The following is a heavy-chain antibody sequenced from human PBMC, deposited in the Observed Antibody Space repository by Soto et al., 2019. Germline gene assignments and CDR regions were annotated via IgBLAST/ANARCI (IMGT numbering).Heavy chain of an antibody. CDR2: ISGSGNTT. D-gene: IGHD6-13*01. CDR3: AKARGRTWYEDY. V-gene: IGHV3-23*01. CDR1: GFTFSSYA. Sequence: EVQLLESGGGLVQPGGSLRLSCAASGFTFSSYAMTWVRQAPGKGLEWVSSISGSGNTTYYADSVKGRFTISRDSSKNTLHLQMNSLRPEDTAVYYCAKARGRTWYEDYWGQGTLVTVSS. J-gene: IGHJ4*02.